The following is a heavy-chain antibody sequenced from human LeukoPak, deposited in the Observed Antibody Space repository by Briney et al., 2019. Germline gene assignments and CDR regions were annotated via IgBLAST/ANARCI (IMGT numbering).Heavy chain of an antibody. J-gene: IGHJ5*02. V-gene: IGHV4-59*08. CDR3: ARLQGLAAGGTWPYNWFDP. Sequence: PSETLSLTCTVSGGSISSYYWSWIRQPPGKGLEWIGYIYYSGSTNYNPSLKSRVTISVDTSKNQFSLKLSSVTAADTAVYYCARLQGLAAGGTWPYNWFDPWGQGTLVTVSS. CDR1: GGSISSYY. CDR2: IYYSGST. D-gene: IGHD6-13*01.